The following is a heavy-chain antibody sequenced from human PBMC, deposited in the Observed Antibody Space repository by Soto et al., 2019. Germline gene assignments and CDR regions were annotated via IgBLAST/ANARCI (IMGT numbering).Heavy chain of an antibody. CDR2: ISGRGTST. CDR3: AKDVSYGDSFVY. Sequence: EVQLLESGGALVQPGGSLRVSCAASGFTFSSYAMNWDRQAPGKGLEWVSAISGRGTSTYYADSVEGRFVISRDNSKNTLYLQMTSLRAEDTAVYYCAKDVSYGDSFVYWGQGTLVTVSS. V-gene: IGHV3-23*01. CDR1: GFTFSSYA. D-gene: IGHD4-17*01. J-gene: IGHJ4*02.